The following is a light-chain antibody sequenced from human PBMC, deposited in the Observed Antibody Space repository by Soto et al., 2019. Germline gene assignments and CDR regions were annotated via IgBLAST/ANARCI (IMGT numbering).Light chain of an antibody. CDR1: QSVSSN. V-gene: IGKV3-15*01. Sequence: IESTQYPNTLSVSPGRSATHSCRASQSVSSNLAWYQQKPGQAPRLLIYGASTRATGIPARFSGSGSGTYFTLTSSRLEPEDVAVDYWQQYGSSGRFGQGTKVDIK. J-gene: IGKJ1*01. CDR3: QQYGSSGR. CDR2: GAS.